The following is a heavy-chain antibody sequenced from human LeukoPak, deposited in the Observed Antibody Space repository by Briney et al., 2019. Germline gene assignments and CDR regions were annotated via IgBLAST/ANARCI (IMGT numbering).Heavy chain of an antibody. V-gene: IGHV4-34*01. D-gene: IGHD3-22*01. CDR1: GGSFSGYY. Sequence: ASETLSLTCAVYGGSFSGYYWSWIRQPPGKGLEWIGEINHSGSTNYNPSLKSRVTISVDTSKNQFSLNLSSVTAADTAVYYCARFVSDSGYYTSWGQGTLVTVSS. CDR2: INHSGST. J-gene: IGHJ5*02. CDR3: ARFVSDSGYYTS.